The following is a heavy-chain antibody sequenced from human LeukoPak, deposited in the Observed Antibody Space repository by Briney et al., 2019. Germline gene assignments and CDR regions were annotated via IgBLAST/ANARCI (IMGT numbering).Heavy chain of an antibody. D-gene: IGHD5-12*01. CDR2: ISSSGSTI. Sequence: PGGSLRLSCAASGFTFSSYEMNWVRQAPGKGLEWASYISSSGSTIYYADSVKGRFTISRDNAKNSLYLQMNSLRAEDTAVYYCASGRGYSGYAGLTDWGQGTLVTVSS. CDR1: GFTFSSYE. J-gene: IGHJ4*02. V-gene: IGHV3-48*03. CDR3: ASGRGYSGYAGLTD.